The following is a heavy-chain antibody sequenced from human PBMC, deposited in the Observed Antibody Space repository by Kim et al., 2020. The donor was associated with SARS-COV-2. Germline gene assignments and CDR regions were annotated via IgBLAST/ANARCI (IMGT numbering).Heavy chain of an antibody. CDR1: GFTFSSYA. V-gene: IGHV3-30*04. D-gene: IGHD6-19*01. Sequence: GGSLRLSCAASGFTFSSYAMHWVRQAPGKGLEWVAVISYDGSYVDYRDSVKGRLTISRDNSKSTLYLQMNSLRAEDTAVYYCARDREGLIASGWSSDQFFQEWGQGTQVTVSS. CDR3: ARDREGLIASGWSSDQFFQE. J-gene: IGHJ1*01. CDR2: ISYDGSYV.